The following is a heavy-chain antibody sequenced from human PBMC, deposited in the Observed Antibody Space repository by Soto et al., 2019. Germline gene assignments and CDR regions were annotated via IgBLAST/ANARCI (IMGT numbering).Heavy chain of an antibody. Sequence: ASVKVSCKASGYTFTSYGISWVRQAPGQGLEWMGWISAYNGNTNYAQKLQGRVTMTTDTSTSTAYMELRSLRSDDTAVYYCARVYDYVWGSYRYPDYWGQGTLVTVSS. CDR2: ISAYNGNT. D-gene: IGHD3-16*02. CDR3: ARVYDYVWGSYRYPDY. V-gene: IGHV1-18*01. CDR1: GYTFTSYG. J-gene: IGHJ4*02.